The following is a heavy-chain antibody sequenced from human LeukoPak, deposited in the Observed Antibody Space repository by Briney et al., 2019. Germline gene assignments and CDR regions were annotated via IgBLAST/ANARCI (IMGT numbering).Heavy chain of an antibody. Sequence: SETLSLTCTVSGGSISSGDYYWSWIRQPPGKGLEWIGYIYYSGSTYYNPSLKSRVTISVDTSKNQFSLKLSSVTAADTAVYYCARDQGRWFGELLYRLPFPDWYSDLWGRGTLVTVSS. D-gene: IGHD3-10*01. CDR1: GGSISSGDYY. J-gene: IGHJ2*01. CDR2: IYYSGST. V-gene: IGHV4-30-4*01. CDR3: ARDQGRWFGELLYRLPFPDWYSDL.